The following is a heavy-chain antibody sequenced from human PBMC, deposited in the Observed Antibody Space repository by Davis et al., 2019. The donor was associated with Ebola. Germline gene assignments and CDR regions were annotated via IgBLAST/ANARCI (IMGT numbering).Heavy chain of an antibody. CDR3: AIGGRAGGFDY. CDR2: FDPEDGER. V-gene: IGHV1-24*01. CDR1: EYTLNELS. Sequence: ASVKVSCQVSEYTLNELSIHWVRQAPGKGLEWMGRFDPEDGERIYAQKFQGRVTMTDDTSTDTAYMKLTSLKYEDTAVYYCAIGGRAGGFDYWGQGTLVTVSS. J-gene: IGHJ4*02.